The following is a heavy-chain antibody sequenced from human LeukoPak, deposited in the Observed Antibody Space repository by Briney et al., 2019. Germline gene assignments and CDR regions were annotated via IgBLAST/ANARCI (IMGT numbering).Heavy chain of an antibody. J-gene: IGHJ4*02. CDR2: MYISGTT. CDR1: GGSINSLEL. CDR3: AGLVGRYSSGLYYYYFDY. V-gene: IGHV4-4*02. Sequence: PSGALSLPCTVSGGSINSLELWRWGRQPPGKGLEGVGEMYISGTTHSNPSVKSRVTISIDKSKNQFFLNLSSVTAADTAVYYCAGLVGRYSSGLYYYYFDYWGQGTLVTVSS. D-gene: IGHD3-22*01.